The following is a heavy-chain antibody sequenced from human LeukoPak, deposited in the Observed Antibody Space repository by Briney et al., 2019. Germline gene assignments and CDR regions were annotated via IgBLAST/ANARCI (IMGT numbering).Heavy chain of an antibody. D-gene: IGHD3-10*01. Sequence: GESLKISCRAAGYTFTNYWIGWVRQMPGKGLEWMGIMYPGDSDTRYSPSFQGQVTLPADKSISTAYLQWSSLKASDTAMYYCAASTYGSGAYVGFDSWGQGTLVTVSS. CDR1: GYTFTNYW. CDR2: MYPGDSDT. CDR3: AASTYGSGAYVGFDS. V-gene: IGHV5-51*01. J-gene: IGHJ4*02.